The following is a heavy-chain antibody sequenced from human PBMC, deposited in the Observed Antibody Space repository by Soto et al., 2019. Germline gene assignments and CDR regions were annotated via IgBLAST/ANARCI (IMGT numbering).Heavy chain of an antibody. V-gene: IGHV3-30*18. D-gene: IGHD3-22*01. CDR3: TKGVVVITSYLHP. CDR1: GFTFSSYV. Sequence: QVQLVESGGGVVQPGRSLRLSCAASGFTFSSYVMHWVRQAPVKGLERVAVISYDESNKYYADSVKGRFTISRDHSKNPLYLHMTGLRAEDTAVYYCTKGVVVITSYLHPWGQGTLFIVSS. J-gene: IGHJ1*01. CDR2: ISYDESNK.